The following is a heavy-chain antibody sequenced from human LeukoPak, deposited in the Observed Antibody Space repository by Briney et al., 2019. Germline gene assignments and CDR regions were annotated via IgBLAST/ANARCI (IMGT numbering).Heavy chain of an antibody. J-gene: IGHJ4*02. CDR1: GFTFSSYA. V-gene: IGHV3-23*01. CDR2: ISGSGGST. D-gene: IGHD3-22*01. CDR3: AKILSRYFDY. Sequence: GGSLRLSCAASGFTFSSYAMNWVRQAPGKGLEWVSAISGSGGSTYYADSVKGRFTISRDNSKNTLYLQMSSLRAEDTAVYYCAKILSRYFDYWGQGTLVTVSS.